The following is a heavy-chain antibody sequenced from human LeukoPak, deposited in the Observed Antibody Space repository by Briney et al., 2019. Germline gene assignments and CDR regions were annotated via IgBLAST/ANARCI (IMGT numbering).Heavy chain of an antibody. J-gene: IGHJ3*02. D-gene: IGHD3-3*01. CDR2: IYPGDSDT. V-gene: IGHV5-51*01. Sequence: GESLKISCKGSGYSFTSYWIGWVRQMPGKGLEWMGIIYPGDSDTRYSPSFQGQVTISADKSISTAYLQWSSLKASDTAMYYCARHRVGVVTQHDAFDIWGQGTMVTVSS. CDR3: ARHRVGVVTQHDAFDI. CDR1: GYSFTSYW.